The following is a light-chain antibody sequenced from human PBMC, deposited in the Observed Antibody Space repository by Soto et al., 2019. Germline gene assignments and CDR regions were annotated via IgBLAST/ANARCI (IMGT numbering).Light chain of an antibody. CDR1: QSVNNN. CDR3: KESTSRPCT. Sequence: VSISAATLSVSPRERATLSCRASQSVNNNLAWYQQKLGQAPRVLSDGASTRATGIPARFTGSGSGTEFILTITSLQSEDSIRYCSKESTSRPCTFAQGGKVDI. V-gene: IGKV3-15*01. J-gene: IGKJ1*01. CDR2: GAS.